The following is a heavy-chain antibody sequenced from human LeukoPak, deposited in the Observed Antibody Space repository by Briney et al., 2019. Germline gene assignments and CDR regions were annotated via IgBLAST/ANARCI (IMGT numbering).Heavy chain of an antibody. CDR3: ARGRRNYYGSGSYYRLSYYYYGMDV. CDR1: GFTFSSYD. V-gene: IGHV3-13*05. J-gene: IGHJ6*04. D-gene: IGHD3-10*01. CDR2: IGTAGDP. Sequence: GGSLRLSCAASGFTFSSYDMHWVRQATGKGLEWVSAIGTAGDPYYPGSVKGRFTISRENAKNSLCLQMNSLRAGDTAVYYCARGRRNYYGSGSYYRLSYYYYGMDVWGKGTTVTVSS.